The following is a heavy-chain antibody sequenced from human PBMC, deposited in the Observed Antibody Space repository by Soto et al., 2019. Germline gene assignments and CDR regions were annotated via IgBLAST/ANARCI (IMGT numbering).Heavy chain of an antibody. CDR2: ISAYNGNT. CDR3: ARAPRGYSGYDWVY. V-gene: IGHV1-18*01. J-gene: IGHJ4*02. CDR1: GYTFTSYG. D-gene: IGHD5-12*01. Sequence: ASVKVSCKASGYTFTSYGISWVRQAPGQGLEWMGWISAYNGNTNYAQKLQGRVTMTTDTSTSTAYMELRSLRSDDTAVYYCARAPRGYSGYDWVYWGQGTLVTVYS.